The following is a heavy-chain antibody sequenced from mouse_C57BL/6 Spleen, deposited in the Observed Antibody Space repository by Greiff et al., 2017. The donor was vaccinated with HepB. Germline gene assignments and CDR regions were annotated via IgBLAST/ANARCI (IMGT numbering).Heavy chain of an antibody. CDR1: GFTFSSYA. J-gene: IGHJ2*01. CDR2: ISDGGSYT. D-gene: IGHD4-1*01. CDR3: ARANWDRKNYFDY. Sequence: VMLVESGGGLVKPGGSLKLSCAASGFTFSSYAMSWVRQTPEKRLEWVATISDGGSYTYYPDNVKGRFTISRDNAKNNLYLQMSHLKSEDTAMYYCARANWDRKNYFDYWGQGTTLTVSS. V-gene: IGHV5-4*03.